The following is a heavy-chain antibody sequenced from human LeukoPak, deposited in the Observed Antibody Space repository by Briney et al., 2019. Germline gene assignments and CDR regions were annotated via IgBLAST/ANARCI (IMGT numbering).Heavy chain of an antibody. D-gene: IGHD5-12*01. V-gene: IGHV1-24*01. CDR2: FDPEDGET. Sequence: GASVKVSCXVSGYTLTELSMHWVRQAPGKGLEWMGGFDPEDGETIYAQKFQGRVTMTEDTSTDTAYMELSSLRSEDTAVYYCATTVATFRTFDYWGQGTLVTVSS. CDR1: GYTLTELS. CDR3: ATTVATFRTFDY. J-gene: IGHJ4*02.